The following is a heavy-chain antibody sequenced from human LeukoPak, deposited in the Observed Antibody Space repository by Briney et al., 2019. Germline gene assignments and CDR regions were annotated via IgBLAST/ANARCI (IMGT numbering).Heavy chain of an antibody. CDR1: GGSISSTNYY. CDR2: IYYNETT. Sequence: SETLSLTCSVSGGSISSTNYYWGWIRQPPGKELEWIGSIYYNETTDYSLSLKSRVTISIDTSKNQFSLKLSSVTAADTAVYYCVEGGAARFDYWGQGTLVAVSS. D-gene: IGHD5-18*01. CDR3: VEGGAARFDY. J-gene: IGHJ4*02. V-gene: IGHV4-39*07.